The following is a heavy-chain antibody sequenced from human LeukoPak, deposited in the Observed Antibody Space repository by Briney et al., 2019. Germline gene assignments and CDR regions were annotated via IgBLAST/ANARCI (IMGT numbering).Heavy chain of an antibody. CDR1: GFTFSSYG. CDR2: IWYDGSNK. Sequence: GGSLRLSCAASGFTFSSYGMHWVRQAPGKGLEWVAVIWYDGSNKYYADSVKGRFTISRDNSENTLYLQMNSLRAEDTAVYYCARDNYGDYVLDYWGQGTLVTVSS. CDR3: ARDNYGDYVLDY. V-gene: IGHV3-33*01. D-gene: IGHD4-17*01. J-gene: IGHJ4*02.